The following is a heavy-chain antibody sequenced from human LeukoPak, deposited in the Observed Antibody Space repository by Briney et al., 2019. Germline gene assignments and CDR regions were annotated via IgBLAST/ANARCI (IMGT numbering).Heavy chain of an antibody. CDR1: GFTFSSYA. J-gene: IGHJ6*03. CDR2: IKEDGSEK. D-gene: IGHD2-2*01. CDR3: ARSGDVPAYYYYYMDV. Sequence: GGSLRLSCAASGFTFSSYAMSWVRQAPGKGLEWVANIKEDGSEKYYVDSVKGRFTISRDNAKNSLYLQMNSLRAEDTAVYYCARSGDVPAYYYYYMDVWGKGTTVTVSS. V-gene: IGHV3-7*01.